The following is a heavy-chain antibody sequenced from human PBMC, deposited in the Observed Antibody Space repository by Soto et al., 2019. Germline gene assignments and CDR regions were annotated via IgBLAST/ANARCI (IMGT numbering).Heavy chain of an antibody. CDR2: LYWNDDK. D-gene: IGHD4-4*01. J-gene: IGHJ4*02. V-gene: IGHV2-5*01. Sequence: KESGQTLVKPTQTLTLVCTLSGFSINNGAVGVGWIRQPPGKAPEWLALLYWNDDKWYSPSLRYRLSVTKDSSKNQVVLTMTHMAPMDAGTYYCAKGRAVSNNLFFDQWGQGALVTVSS. CDR1: GFSINNGAVG. CDR3: AKGRAVSNNLFFDQ.